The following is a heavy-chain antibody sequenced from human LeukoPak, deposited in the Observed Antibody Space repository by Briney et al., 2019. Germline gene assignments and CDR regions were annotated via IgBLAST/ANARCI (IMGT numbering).Heavy chain of an antibody. CDR2: IYTSGSI. D-gene: IGHD6-19*01. CDR3: ARDRYRSGWYDFDY. V-gene: IGHV4-61*02. Sequence: SQTLSLTCTVSGGSISSGSYYWSWIRQPAGKGLEWIGRIYTSGSINYNPSLKSRVTISVDTSKNQFSLKLSSVTAADTAVYYCARDRYRSGWYDFDYWGQGTLVTVSS. J-gene: IGHJ4*02. CDR1: GGSISSGSYY.